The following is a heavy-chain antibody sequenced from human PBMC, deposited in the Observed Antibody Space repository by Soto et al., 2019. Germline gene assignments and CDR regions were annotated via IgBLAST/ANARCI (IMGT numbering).Heavy chain of an antibody. CDR2: ISGSGGGT. J-gene: IGHJ4*02. CDR3: AKEKFYCHDSGGHQWGR. D-gene: IGHD3-22*01. CDR1: GFTFSAYA. V-gene: IGHV3-23*01. Sequence: PGGSLRRSCAASGFTFSAYAMSWVRQAPGKGLEWVSTISGSGGGTYYADSVKGRFTISKDNSKNTLYLQMNSLRAEDAAVYYCAKEKFYCHDSGGHQWGRWGQGTLVTVSS.